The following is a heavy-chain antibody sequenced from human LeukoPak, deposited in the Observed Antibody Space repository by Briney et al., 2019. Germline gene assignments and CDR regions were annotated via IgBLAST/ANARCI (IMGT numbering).Heavy chain of an antibody. Sequence: GGSLRLSCAASGFTFSSYGMHWVRQAPGKGLEWVAFIRYDGSNKYYADSVKGRFTISRDNSKNTLYLQMNSLRAEDTAVYYCAKEIIAVVPAASDYWGQGTLVTVSS. CDR1: GFTFSSYG. D-gene: IGHD2-2*01. CDR3: AKEIIAVVPAASDY. CDR2: IRYDGSNK. J-gene: IGHJ4*02. V-gene: IGHV3-30*02.